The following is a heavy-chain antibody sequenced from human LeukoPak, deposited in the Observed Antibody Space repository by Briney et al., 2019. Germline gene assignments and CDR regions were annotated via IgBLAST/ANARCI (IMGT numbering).Heavy chain of an antibody. CDR2: ISSNGGST. CDR3: AREGPSGRLDY. CDR1: GFTFSSYA. J-gene: IGHJ4*02. V-gene: IGHV3-64*01. D-gene: IGHD1-26*01. Sequence: GGSLRLSCAASGFTFSSYAMHWVRQAPGKGLEYVPAISSNGGSTYYANSVKGRFTISRDNSKNTLYLQMGSLRAEDMAVYYCAREGPSGRLDYWGQGTLVTVSS.